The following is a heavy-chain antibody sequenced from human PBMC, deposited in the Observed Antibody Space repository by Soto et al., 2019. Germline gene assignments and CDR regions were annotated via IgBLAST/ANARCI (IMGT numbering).Heavy chain of an antibody. J-gene: IGHJ4*02. Sequence: QITLKESGPTLVKPTQTLTLTCTFSGFSLTSNAVGVGWFRQPPGKALEWLALIYWDDDNHYSPSLKSRLTFTKDTSKXQVVLIMTNMDPVDTATYYCAHGSGWLFDFWGQGTLVTVSS. CDR2: IYWDDDN. CDR1: GFSLTSNAVG. CDR3: AHGSGWLFDF. D-gene: IGHD6-19*01. V-gene: IGHV2-5*02.